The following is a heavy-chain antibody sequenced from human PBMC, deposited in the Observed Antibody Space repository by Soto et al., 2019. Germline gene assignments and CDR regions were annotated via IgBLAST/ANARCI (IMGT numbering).Heavy chain of an antibody. V-gene: IGHV4-34*01. J-gene: IGHJ4*02. Sequence: SETLSLTCAVYSGSFSGYYWSWIRQPQGKGLEWIGELYQGLSIVYNPSLESRVTISGDSSKNQFSLKLRSVTAADTAIYYCARHGGYYFDYWGQGTLVTVSS. CDR3: ARHGGYYFDY. CDR1: SGSFSGYY. CDR2: LYQGLSI.